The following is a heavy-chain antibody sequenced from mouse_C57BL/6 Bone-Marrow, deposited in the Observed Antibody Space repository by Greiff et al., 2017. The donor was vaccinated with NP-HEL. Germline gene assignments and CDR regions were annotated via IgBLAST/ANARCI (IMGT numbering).Heavy chain of an antibody. CDR2: IDPSDSYT. D-gene: IGHD1-1*01. CDR1: GYTFTSYW. J-gene: IGHJ4*01. Sequence: QVQLKQPGAELVKPGASVKLSCKASGYTFTSYWMQWVKQRPGQGLEWIGEIDPSDSYTNYNQKFKGKATLTVDTSSSTAYMQRSSLTSEDSAVYYCARFGGSIPYYAMDYWGQGTSVTVSS. CDR3: ARFGGSIPYYAMDY. V-gene: IGHV1-50*01.